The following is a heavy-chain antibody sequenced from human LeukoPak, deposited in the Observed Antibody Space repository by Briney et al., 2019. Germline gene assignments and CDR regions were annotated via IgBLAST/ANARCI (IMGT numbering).Heavy chain of an antibody. CDR1: GGSVSSGSYY. CDR2: IYYSGST. D-gene: IGHD4-17*01. Sequence: SETLSLTCTVSGGSVSSGSYYWSWIRQPPGKGLEWIGYIYYSGSTNYNSSLKSRVTISVDTSKNQFSLKLSSVTAADTAVYYCARDHSDYGDYRSAFDIWGQGTMVTVSS. J-gene: IGHJ3*02. V-gene: IGHV4-61*01. CDR3: ARDHSDYGDYRSAFDI.